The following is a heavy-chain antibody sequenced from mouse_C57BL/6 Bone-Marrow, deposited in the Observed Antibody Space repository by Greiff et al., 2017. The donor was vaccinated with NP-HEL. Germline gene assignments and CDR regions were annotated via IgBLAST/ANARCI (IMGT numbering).Heavy chain of an antibody. CDR3: AISGWLLQFAY. V-gene: IGHV1-69*01. CDR1: GYTFTSYW. CDR2: IDPADSYT. Sequence: QVQLQQPGAELVMPGASVKLSCKASGYTFTSYWMHWVKQRPGQGLEWIGEIDPADSYTNYHQKFKGKSTLTVDKSSSTAYLQLSSLTSEDSAVYYCAISGWLLQFAYWGQGTLVTVSA. D-gene: IGHD2-3*01. J-gene: IGHJ3*01.